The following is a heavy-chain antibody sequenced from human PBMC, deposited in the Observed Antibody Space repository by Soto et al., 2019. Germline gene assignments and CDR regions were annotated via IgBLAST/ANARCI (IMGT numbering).Heavy chain of an antibody. CDR2: ISGGAGTI. D-gene: IGHD7-27*01. J-gene: IGHJ4*02. CDR3: ARGTGDGLLMDY. Sequence: QVQLVESGGGLVKPGGSLRLSCAASGFTFNNYSMTWFRQAPGKGLEWVSYISGGAGTIYYADSVKGRFTISRDNAKNSLCLQMNSLRSEDTAVYYCARGTGDGLLMDYWGQGTLVTVSS. V-gene: IGHV3-11*01. CDR1: GFTFNNYS.